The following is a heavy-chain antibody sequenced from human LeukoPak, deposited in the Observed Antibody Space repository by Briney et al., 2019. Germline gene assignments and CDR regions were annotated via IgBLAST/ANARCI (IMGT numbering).Heavy chain of an antibody. CDR3: ARHSYGTPADY. CDR1: GFTFSSYA. V-gene: IGHV3-30*04. Sequence: GGSLRLSCAASGFTFSSYAMHWVRQAPGKGLEWVAVISHDGSNKYYADSVKGRFTISRDNSKNTLYLQMNSLRAEDTAVYYCARHSYGTPADYWGQGTLVTVSS. CDR2: ISHDGSNK. J-gene: IGHJ4*02. D-gene: IGHD5-18*01.